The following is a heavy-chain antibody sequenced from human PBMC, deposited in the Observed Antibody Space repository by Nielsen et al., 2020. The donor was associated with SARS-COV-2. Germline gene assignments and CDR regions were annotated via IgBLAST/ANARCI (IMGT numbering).Heavy chain of an antibody. Sequence: GESLKISCAASGFTFSSYGMHWVRQAPGKGLEWVAVIWYDGSNKYYADSVKGRFTISRDNAKNSLYLQMNSLRDEDTAVYYCARANYPYGMDVWGQGTTVTVSS. V-gene: IGHV3-33*01. CDR2: IWYDGSNK. CDR1: GFTFSSYG. CDR3: ARANYPYGMDV. J-gene: IGHJ6*02.